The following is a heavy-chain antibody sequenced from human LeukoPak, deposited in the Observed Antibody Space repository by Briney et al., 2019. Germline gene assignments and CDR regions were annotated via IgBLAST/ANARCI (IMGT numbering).Heavy chain of an antibody. Sequence: GGSLRLSCAASGFTFSSYSMNWVRQAPGKGLEWVSSISSSSSYIYYADSVKGRSTISRDNAKNSLYLQMNSLRAEDTAVYYCARAPRRLGELSSTFDYWGQGTLVTVSS. CDR3: ARAPRRLGELSSTFDY. J-gene: IGHJ4*02. D-gene: IGHD3-16*02. CDR1: GFTFSSYS. CDR2: ISSSSSYI. V-gene: IGHV3-21*01.